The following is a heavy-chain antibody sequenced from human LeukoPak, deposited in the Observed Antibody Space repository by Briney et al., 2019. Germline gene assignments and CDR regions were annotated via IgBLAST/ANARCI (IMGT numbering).Heavy chain of an antibody. D-gene: IGHD2-2*01. V-gene: IGHV3-23*01. CDR3: AKDSHDTVVVPAAMGLDY. Sequence: GGSLRLSCAASGFTFSSYWMSWVRQAPGKGLEWVSAISGSGGSTYYADSVKGRFTISRDNSKNTLYLQMNSLRAEDTAVYYCAKDSHDTVVVPAAMGLDYWGQGTLVTVSS. CDR1: GFTFSSYW. J-gene: IGHJ4*02. CDR2: ISGSGGST.